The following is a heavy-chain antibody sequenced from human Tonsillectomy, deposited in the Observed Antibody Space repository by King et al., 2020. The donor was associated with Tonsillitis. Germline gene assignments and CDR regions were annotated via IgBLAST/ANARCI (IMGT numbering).Heavy chain of an antibody. CDR1: GFTFSSFS. CDR2: ISSSSTLI. J-gene: IGHJ4*02. Sequence: VQLVESGGGLVQPGESLRLSCAASGFTFSSFSMNWVRQTPGKGLEWVSYISSSSTLIYYADSVKGRFTISRDNAKNSLYLQMNSLRAEDTAVYYCASDLSCPADLLWFGESLGYWGQGTLVTVSS. D-gene: IGHD3-10*01. CDR3: ASDLSCPADLLWFGESLGY. V-gene: IGHV3-48*01.